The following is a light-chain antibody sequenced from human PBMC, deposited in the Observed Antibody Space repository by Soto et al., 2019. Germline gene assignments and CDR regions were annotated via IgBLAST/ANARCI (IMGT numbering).Light chain of an antibody. V-gene: IGKV3-20*01. CDR1: QSVSSNY. CDR2: GAS. CDR3: QQYGNCRT. J-gene: IGKJ1*01. Sequence: EIVLTQSPGTLSLSPGERATLSCRASQSVSSNYLAWYQQKPGQAPRLLIYGASSRATGIPDRFSGSGSGTDFTLTIRRLEPEDFAVYYCQQYGNCRTFGQGTKVEIK.